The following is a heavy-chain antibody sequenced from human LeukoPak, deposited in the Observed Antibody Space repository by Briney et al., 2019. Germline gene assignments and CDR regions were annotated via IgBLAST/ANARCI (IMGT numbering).Heavy chain of an antibody. Sequence: SGGSLRLSCAASGFTFSSYAMRWVRQAPGKGLEWVAVISYDGSNKYYADSVKGRFTISRDNSKNTLYLQMNSLRAEDTAVYYCARVNAGFWSGYPYYYYGMDVWGQGTTVTVSS. CDR3: ARVNAGFWSGYPYYYYGMDV. J-gene: IGHJ6*02. CDR2: ISYDGSNK. CDR1: GFTFSSYA. D-gene: IGHD3-3*01. V-gene: IGHV3-30-3*01.